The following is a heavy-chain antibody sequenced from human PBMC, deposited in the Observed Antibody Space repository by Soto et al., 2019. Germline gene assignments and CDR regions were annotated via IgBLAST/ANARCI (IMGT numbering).Heavy chain of an antibody. CDR2: INAGNGNT. Sequence: CKASVYTFTSYAMHWVRQAPGQRLEWMGWINAGNGNTKYSQKFQGRVTITRDTSASTAYMELSSLRSEDTAVYYCARAQKLYGSGSYRYYYGMDVWGQGTTVTVSS. V-gene: IGHV1-3*01. CDR1: VYTFTSYA. J-gene: IGHJ6*02. CDR3: ARAQKLYGSGSYRYYYGMDV. D-gene: IGHD3-10*01.